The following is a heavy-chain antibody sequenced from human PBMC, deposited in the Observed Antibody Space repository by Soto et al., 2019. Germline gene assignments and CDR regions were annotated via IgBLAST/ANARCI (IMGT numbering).Heavy chain of an antibody. CDR3: ARDREIEADAFDI. V-gene: IGHV1-8*01. CDR1: GYTFTSYD. Sequence: EASVKVSCKASGYTFTSYDINWVRQATGQGLEWMGWMNPNSGNTGYAQKFQGRVTITRDTSASTAYMELSSLRSEDTAVYYCARDREIEADAFDIWGQGTMVTVSS. J-gene: IGHJ3*02. CDR2: MNPNSGNT.